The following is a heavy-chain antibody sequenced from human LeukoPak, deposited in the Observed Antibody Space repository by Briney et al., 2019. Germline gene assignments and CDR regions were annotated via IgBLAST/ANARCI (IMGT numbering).Heavy chain of an antibody. D-gene: IGHD3-22*01. CDR1: GFTFSSYS. CDR3: ARDNYDSSGPYYFDY. V-gene: IGHV3-21*01. CDR2: ISSSSSYI. Sequence: PGGSLRLSCAASGFTFSSYSMNWVRQAPGKGLEWVSSISSSSSYIYYADSVKGRFTISRDNAKNSLYLQMNSLRAEDTAVYSCARDNYDSSGPYYFDYWGQGTLVTVSS. J-gene: IGHJ4*02.